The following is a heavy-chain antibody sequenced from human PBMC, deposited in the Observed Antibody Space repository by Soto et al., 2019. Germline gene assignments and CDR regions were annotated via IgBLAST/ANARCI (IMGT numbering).Heavy chain of an antibody. Sequence: QMQLQESGPGLVKPSETLSLICTVSSDSITSEQRWSWVRQPPGKGLEWIGEIHHSGSTNENPSLRSRVTMSVDKSKNQFSLKLNSVTAADTAVYFCARSFGWYAIDHWGQGTLVIVSS. J-gene: IGHJ4*02. CDR3: ARSFGWYAIDH. CDR1: SDSITSEQR. CDR2: IHHSGST. V-gene: IGHV4-4*02. D-gene: IGHD6-19*01.